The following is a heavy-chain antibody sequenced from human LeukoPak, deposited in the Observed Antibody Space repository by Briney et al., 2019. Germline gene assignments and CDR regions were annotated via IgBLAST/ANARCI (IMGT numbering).Heavy chain of an antibody. V-gene: IGHV4-39*07. CDR1: GGSIGGSSHF. Sequence: SETLSLTCTVSGGSIGGSSHFWGWIRQPPGKGLEWIATIDYSGNTYYNPSLKSRVTISADTSNNQFSLKLTSVTAADTAVYYCARDRRESGAYYSGYNYYGMDVWGLGTTVTVSS. CDR3: ARDRRESGAYYSGYNYYGMDV. CDR2: IDYSGNT. D-gene: IGHD3-22*01. J-gene: IGHJ6*02.